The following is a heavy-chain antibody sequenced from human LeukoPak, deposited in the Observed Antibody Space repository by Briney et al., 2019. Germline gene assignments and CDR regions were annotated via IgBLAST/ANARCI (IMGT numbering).Heavy chain of an antibody. CDR1: GFTFSSYA. CDR2: ISSNGGST. Sequence: GGSLRLSCAASGFTFSSYAMHWVRQAPGKRLEYVSAISSNGGSTYYANSVKGRFTISRDNSKNTLYLQMGSLRAEDMAVYYCARDDRIQPHGVYYYYGMDVWGQGTTVTVSS. V-gene: IGHV3-64*01. D-gene: IGHD5-18*01. J-gene: IGHJ6*02. CDR3: ARDDRIQPHGVYYYYGMDV.